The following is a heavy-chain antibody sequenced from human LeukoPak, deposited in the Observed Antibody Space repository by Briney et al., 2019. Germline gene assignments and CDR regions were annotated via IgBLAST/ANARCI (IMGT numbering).Heavy chain of an antibody. J-gene: IGHJ6*02. D-gene: IGHD2-15*01. CDR3: ARVNGYCSGGSCYYYYYGMDV. V-gene: IGHV4-39*07. CDR2: IFYTGST. CDR1: GGSISRSSYY. Sequence: SETLSLTCTVSGGSISRSSYYWGWIRQPPGKGLEWIGSIFYTGSTNYNPSLKSRVTISVDTSNNQFSLRLSSVTAADTAVYYCARVNGYCSGGSCYYYYYGMDVWGQGTTVTVSS.